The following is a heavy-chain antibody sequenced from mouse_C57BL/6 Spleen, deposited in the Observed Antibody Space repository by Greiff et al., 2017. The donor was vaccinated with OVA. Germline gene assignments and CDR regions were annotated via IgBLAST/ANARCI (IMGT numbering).Heavy chain of an antibody. V-gene: IGHV1-52*01. J-gene: IGHJ2*01. Sequence: QVQLKQPGAELVRPGSSVKLSCKASGYTFTSYWMHWVKQRPIQGLEWIGNIDPSDSETHYNQKFKDKATLTVDKSSSTAYMQLSSLTSEDSAVYYCARWGYYYGSSYYFDYWGQGTTLTVSS. CDR2: IDPSDSET. D-gene: IGHD1-1*01. CDR1: GYTFTSYW. CDR3: ARWGYYYGSSYYFDY.